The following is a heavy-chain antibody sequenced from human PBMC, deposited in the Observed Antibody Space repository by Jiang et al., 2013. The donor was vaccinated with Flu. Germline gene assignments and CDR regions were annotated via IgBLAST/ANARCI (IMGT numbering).Heavy chain of an antibody. CDR2: IWYDGSNK. CDR3: ARDLTNLAYSSSLRY. V-gene: IGHV3-33*01. J-gene: IGHJ4*02. D-gene: IGHD6-6*01. CDR1: GFTFSSYG. Sequence: QLLESGGGVVQPGRSLRLSCAASGFTFSSYGMHWVRQAPGKGLEWVAVIWYDGSNKYYADSVKGRFTISRDNSKNTLYLQMNSLRAEDTAVYYCARDLTNLAYSSSLRYWGQGTLVTVSS.